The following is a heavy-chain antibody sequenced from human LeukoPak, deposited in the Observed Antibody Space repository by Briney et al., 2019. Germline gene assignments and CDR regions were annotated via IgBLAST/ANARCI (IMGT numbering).Heavy chain of an antibody. Sequence: PGGSLRLSCAASGFIFSNNIMNWVRQAPGKGLEWVSVISADGGDIYYADSVNGRFTISRDNSKNTLHLQMDSLRAEDTAVYYCAKDRGYSYGFFVFGREKNWFDPWGQGTLVTVSS. D-gene: IGHD5-18*01. CDR1: GFIFSNNI. J-gene: IGHJ5*02. V-gene: IGHV3-23*01. CDR3: AKDRGYSYGFFVFGREKNWFDP. CDR2: ISADGGDI.